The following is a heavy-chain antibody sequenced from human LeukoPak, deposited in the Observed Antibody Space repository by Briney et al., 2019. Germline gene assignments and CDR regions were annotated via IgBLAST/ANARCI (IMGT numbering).Heavy chain of an antibody. CDR1: GGSFSGHY. CDR2: INHSGST. J-gene: IGHJ6*03. Sequence: PSEILSLTCAVYGGSFSGHYWTWIRLPPGKGLEWIGEINHSGSTNYNPSLKSRVTISVDTSKNQFSLKVSSVTAADTAVYYCARVKDPGGYYYYYYMDIWGKGNTVTVSS. V-gene: IGHV4-34*01. CDR3: ARVKDPGGYYYYYYMDI. D-gene: IGHD3-16*01.